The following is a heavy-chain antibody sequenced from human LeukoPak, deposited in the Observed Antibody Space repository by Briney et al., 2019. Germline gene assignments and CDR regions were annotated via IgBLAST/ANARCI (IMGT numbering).Heavy chain of an antibody. CDR2: INHSGST. CDR1: GGSFSGYY. D-gene: IGHD3-16*01. V-gene: IGHV4-34*01. Sequence: SETLSLTCAVYGGSFSGYYWSWIRQPPGKRLEWIGEINHSGSTNYNPSLKSRVTISVDTSKNQFSLKLSSVTAADTAVYYCARHAKLRLGARPHYYYYMDVWGKGTTVTISS. CDR3: ARHAKLRLGARPHYYYYMDV. J-gene: IGHJ6*03.